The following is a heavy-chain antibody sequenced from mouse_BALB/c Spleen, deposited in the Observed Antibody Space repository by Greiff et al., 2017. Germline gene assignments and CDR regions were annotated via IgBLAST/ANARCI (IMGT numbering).Heavy chain of an antibody. CDR1: GFNIKDTY. CDR3: ARPPITTVVASDY. Sequence: VQLQQSGAELVKPGASVKLSCTASGFNIKDTYMHWVKQRPEQGLEWIGRIDPANGNTKYDPKFQGKATITADTSSNTAYLQLSSLTSEDTAVYYCARPPITTVVASDYWGQGTTLTVSS. V-gene: IGHV14-3*02. D-gene: IGHD1-1*01. J-gene: IGHJ2*01. CDR2: IDPANGNT.